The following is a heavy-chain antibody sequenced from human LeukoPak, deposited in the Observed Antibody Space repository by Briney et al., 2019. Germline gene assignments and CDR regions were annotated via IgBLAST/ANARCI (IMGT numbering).Heavy chain of an antibody. CDR3: ARDLKD. V-gene: IGHV3-64*01. J-gene: IGHJ4*02. Sequence: GGSLRLSCAASGFTFSSYAMHWVRQAPGKGLEYVSSISTNGGSTYYENSVKGRFTISRDNSKNTLYLQMGSLRAEDMAVYYCARDLKDWGQGTLVTVSS. CDR1: GFTFSSYA. CDR2: ISTNGGST.